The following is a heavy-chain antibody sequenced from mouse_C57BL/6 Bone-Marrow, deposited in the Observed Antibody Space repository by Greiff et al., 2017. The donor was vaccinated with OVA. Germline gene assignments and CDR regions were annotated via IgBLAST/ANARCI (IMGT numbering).Heavy chain of an antibody. CDR1: GFNIKDDY. CDR3: TTEDYYGSSYAMDY. CDR2: IDPENGDT. V-gene: IGHV14-4*01. J-gene: IGHJ4*01. Sequence: VQLQQSGAELVRPGASVKLSCTASGFNIKDDYMHWVKQRPEQGLEWIGWIDPENGDTECASKFQGKATITADTSSNTAYLQRSSLTSEDTAVYYCTTEDYYGSSYAMDYWGQGTSVTVSS. D-gene: IGHD1-1*01.